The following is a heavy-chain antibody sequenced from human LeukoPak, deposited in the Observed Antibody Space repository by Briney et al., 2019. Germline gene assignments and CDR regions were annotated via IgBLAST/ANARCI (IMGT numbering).Heavy chain of an antibody. Sequence: ASVKVSCTASGYTFTSYGISWLRQAPGQGLEWMGWISAYNGNTNYAQKLQGRVTMTTDISTSTAYMELRSLRSDDTAVYYCARGRAIVGATQGDYWDQGTVVTVSS. CDR2: ISAYNGNT. J-gene: IGHJ4*02. CDR1: GYTFTSYG. D-gene: IGHD1-26*01. V-gene: IGHV1-18*01. CDR3: ARGRAIVGATQGDY.